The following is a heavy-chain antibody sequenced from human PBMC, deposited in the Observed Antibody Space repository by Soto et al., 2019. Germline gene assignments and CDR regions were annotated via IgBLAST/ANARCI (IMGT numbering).Heavy chain of an antibody. Sequence: ASVKVSCKASGYTFTSFGISWVRQAPGQGLEWMGWISAYNGNTNYAQKVQGRVTMTTDTSTSTAYMELRSLRSDDTAVYYCARGSGTYYYDSSGYYDFDYWGQGTLVTVSS. V-gene: IGHV1-18*01. CDR3: ARGSGTYYYDSSGYYDFDY. CDR2: ISAYNGNT. D-gene: IGHD3-22*01. CDR1: GYTFTSFG. J-gene: IGHJ4*02.